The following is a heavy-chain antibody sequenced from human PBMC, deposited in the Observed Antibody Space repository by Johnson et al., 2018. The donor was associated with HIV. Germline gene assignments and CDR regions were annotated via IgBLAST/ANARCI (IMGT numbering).Heavy chain of an antibody. V-gene: IGHV3-66*02. D-gene: IGHD1-26*01. Sequence: VQLVESGGGLVQPGGSLRLSCAASGFTVSDNYMIWVRQAPGKGLEWVSVIYSGGATYYADSVKGRFTISRDNAKNTLYLQMNSLRVEDTAVYYCAKAVGGYAFDIWGQGTMVTVSS. CDR1: GFTVSDNY. CDR3: AKAVGGYAFDI. J-gene: IGHJ3*02. CDR2: IYSGGAT.